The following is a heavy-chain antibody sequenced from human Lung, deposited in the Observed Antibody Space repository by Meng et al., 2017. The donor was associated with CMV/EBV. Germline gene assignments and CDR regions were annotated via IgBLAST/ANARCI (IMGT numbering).Heavy chain of an antibody. CDR1: GGSFSHNY. Sequence: SXTLSLTCAVSGGSFSHNYWSWIRQPPGKGLEWIGEVNHRGSSNYNPSLMSRVTISVDTSKKQCSLKMSSVTAADTAVYYCAREAAGDYDSSGPVDYWGQGTLVTVSS. V-gene: IGHV4-34*01. J-gene: IGHJ4*01. CDR3: AREAAGDYDSSGPVDY. CDR2: VNHRGSS. D-gene: IGHD3-22*01.